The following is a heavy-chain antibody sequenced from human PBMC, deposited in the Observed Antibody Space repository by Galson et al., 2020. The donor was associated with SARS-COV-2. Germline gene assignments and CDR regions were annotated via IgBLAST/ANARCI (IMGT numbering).Heavy chain of an antibody. Sequence: KIGESLKISCKGSGYSFTSYWISWVRQMPGKGLEWMGRIDPSDSYTNYSPSFQGHVTISADKSISTAYLQWSSLKASDTAMYYCAREVGSGSYYQYYYYYGMDVWGQGTTVTVSS. D-gene: IGHD3-10*01. CDR2: IDPSDSYT. CDR3: AREVGSGSYYQYYYYYGMDV. J-gene: IGHJ6*02. V-gene: IGHV5-10-1*01. CDR1: GYSFTSYW.